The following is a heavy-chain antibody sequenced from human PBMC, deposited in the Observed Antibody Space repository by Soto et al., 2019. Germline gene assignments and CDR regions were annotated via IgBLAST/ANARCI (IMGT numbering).Heavy chain of an antibody. J-gene: IGHJ4*02. CDR2: ISGSGGST. V-gene: IGHV3-23*01. CDR3: AKVSRGIGVVPVALN. Sequence: EVQLLESGGGLEQPGGSLRLSCVGSGHTFHNYAMTWVRQAPGKGLEWVSGISGSGGSTYYADSVRGRFTISRDDSKNTLYLQMNSLRAEHTAVYYCAKVSRGIGVVPVALNWGQGTLVTVSS. CDR1: GHTFHNYA. D-gene: IGHD2-2*01.